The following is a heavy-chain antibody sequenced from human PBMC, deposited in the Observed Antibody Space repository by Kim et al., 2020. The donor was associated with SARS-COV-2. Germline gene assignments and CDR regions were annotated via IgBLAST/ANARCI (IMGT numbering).Heavy chain of an antibody. J-gene: IGHJ6*02. CDR3: AREGGLLGFGELLVRRYYGMDV. D-gene: IGHD3-10*01. V-gene: IGHV3-7*01. CDR2: IKQDGSEK. CDR1: GFTFSSYW. Sequence: GGSLRLSCAASGFTFSSYWMSRVRQAPGKGLEWVANIKQDGSEKYYVDSVKGRFTISRDNAKNSLYLQMNSLRAEDTAVYYCAREGGLLGFGELLVRRYYGMDVWGQGATVTVSS.